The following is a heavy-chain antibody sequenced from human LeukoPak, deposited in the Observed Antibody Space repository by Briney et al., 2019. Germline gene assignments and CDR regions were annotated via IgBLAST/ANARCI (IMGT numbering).Heavy chain of an antibody. CDR2: IIPIFGTA. V-gene: IGHV1-69*05. Sequence: SVKVSCKASGGTFSSYAISWVRQAPGQGLEWMGGIIPIFGTANYAQKFQGRVTITTDESTSTAYMELSSLRSEDTAVYYCVYYEELPQYYFDYWGQETLVTVSS. D-gene: IGHD3-16*01. CDR1: GGTFSSYA. J-gene: IGHJ4*02. CDR3: VYYEELPQYYFDY.